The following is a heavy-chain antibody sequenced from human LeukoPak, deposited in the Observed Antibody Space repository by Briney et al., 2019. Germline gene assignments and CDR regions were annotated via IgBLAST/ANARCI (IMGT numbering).Heavy chain of an antibody. J-gene: IGHJ3*02. CDR3: AKDEGAFDI. Sequence: GRSLRLSCAASGFTFSSYGMHWVRQAPGKGLEWVAVIWYDGSNKYYADSVKGRFTISRDNSKNTLYLQMNSLRAEDTAAYYCAKDEGAFDIWGQGTMVTVSS. CDR2: IWYDGSNK. CDR1: GFTFSSYG. V-gene: IGHV3-33*06.